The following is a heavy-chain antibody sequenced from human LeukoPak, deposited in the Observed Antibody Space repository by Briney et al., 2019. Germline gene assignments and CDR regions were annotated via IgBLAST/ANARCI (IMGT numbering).Heavy chain of an antibody. CDR3: ARTARRTAAAENSWFDP. CDR2: ITPNSGGT. CDR1: RYTFAGYY. V-gene: IGHV1-2*02. J-gene: IGHJ5*02. D-gene: IGHD6-13*01. Sequence: ASVKVSCRASRYTFAGYYMHWVRQAPGQGLEWMGWITPNSGGTNYAQKFQGRVTMTRDTSISTAYMELSRLRSDDTAVYYCARTARRTAAAENSWFDPWGQGTPVSVSS.